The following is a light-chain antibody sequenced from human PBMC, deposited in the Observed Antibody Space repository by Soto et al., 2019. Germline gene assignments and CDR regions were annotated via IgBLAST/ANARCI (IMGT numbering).Light chain of an antibody. CDR1: SSDVGGYNY. J-gene: IGLJ1*01. V-gene: IGLV2-8*01. Sequence: QSALTQPPSASGSPGQSVTISCTGTSSDVGGYNYVSWFQQHPGKAPKLIIHEVNQRPLGVPDRFSGSKSGNTASLTVSGLQAEDEGTYYCSSYGGYNNVVFGTGTKLTVL. CDR2: EVN. CDR3: SSYGGYNNVV.